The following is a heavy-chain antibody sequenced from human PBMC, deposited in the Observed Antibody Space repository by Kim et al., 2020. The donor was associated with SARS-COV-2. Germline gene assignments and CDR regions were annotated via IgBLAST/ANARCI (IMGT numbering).Heavy chain of an antibody. Sequence: SETLSLTCTVSGGSVSSGNYFWTWIRQPPGRGLEWIGYISYTGSTNYNPSLKSRVTISVDTSKNQFSLNLSSVTAADTAVYYCARDRYLSAWGQGTMVTVSS. V-gene: IGHV4-61*01. CDR2: ISYTGST. CDR1: GGSVSSGNYF. D-gene: IGHD3-9*01. J-gene: IGHJ3*01. CDR3: ARDRYLSA.